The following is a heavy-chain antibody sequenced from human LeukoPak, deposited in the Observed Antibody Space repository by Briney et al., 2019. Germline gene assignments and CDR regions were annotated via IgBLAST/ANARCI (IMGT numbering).Heavy chain of an antibody. D-gene: IGHD3-16*02. V-gene: IGHV4-34*01. CDR1: GGSFSGYY. Sequence: SETLSLTCAVYGGSFSGYYWSWIRQPPGKGLEWIGEINRSGSTNYNPSLKSRVTISVDTSKNQFSLKLSSVTAADTAVYYCASSRVSVWGSYRFDYWGQGTLVTVSS. CDR3: ASSRVSVWGSYRFDY. CDR2: INRSGST. J-gene: IGHJ4*02.